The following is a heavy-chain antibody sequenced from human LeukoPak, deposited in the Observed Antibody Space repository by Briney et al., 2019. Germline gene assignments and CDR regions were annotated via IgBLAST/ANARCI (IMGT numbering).Heavy chain of an antibody. V-gene: IGHV3-43*02. J-gene: IGHJ6*02. D-gene: IGHD6-13*01. Sequence: GGSLRLSCAASGFTFDDYAMHWVRQAPGKGLEWVSLISGNGGSTYYADSVKGRFTISRDNSKNPLYLQMNSLRTEDTALYYCAKDKKAAAAQLGDYGMDVWGQGTTVTVSS. CDR2: ISGNGGST. CDR1: GFTFDDYA. CDR3: AKDKKAAAAQLGDYGMDV.